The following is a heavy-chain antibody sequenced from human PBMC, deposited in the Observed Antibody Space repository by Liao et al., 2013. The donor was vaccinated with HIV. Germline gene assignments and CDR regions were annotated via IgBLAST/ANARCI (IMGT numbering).Heavy chain of an antibody. CDR1: GGSFSGYY. Sequence: QVQLQQWGAGLLKPSETLSLTCAVYGGSFSGYYWSWIRQPPGKGLEWIGEINHSGSTNYKPSLKSRVTISVDTSKNQFSLKLSSVTAADTAVYYCARVRGRIFGVVIIPAGAFDIWGQGTMVTVSS. V-gene: IGHV4-34*01. J-gene: IGHJ3*02. CDR3: ARVRGRIFGVVIIPAGAFDI. CDR2: INHSGST. D-gene: IGHD3-3*01.